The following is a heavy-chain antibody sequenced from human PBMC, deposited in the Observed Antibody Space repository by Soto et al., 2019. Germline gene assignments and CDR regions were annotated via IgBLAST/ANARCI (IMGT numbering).Heavy chain of an antibody. CDR1: GFTLGGYW. Sequence: EVQLVESGGGLVQPGGSLRLSGEASGFTLGGYWMSWFRQAPGKGLGWLANINQDESETYYVDSVKGRFTISRDNAKNSLYLQMNSLRAEDTAVYYCARGDKYSGDYWGQGTLVTVSS. CDR2: INQDESET. V-gene: IGHV3-7*05. D-gene: IGHD5-18*01. CDR3: ARGDKYSGDY. J-gene: IGHJ4*02.